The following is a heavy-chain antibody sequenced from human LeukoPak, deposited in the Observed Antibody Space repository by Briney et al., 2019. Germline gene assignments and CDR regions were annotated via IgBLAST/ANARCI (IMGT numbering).Heavy chain of an antibody. Sequence: PGRSLRLSCAASGFTFSSYAMHWVRQAPGKGLEWVAVISYDGSNKYYADSVKGRFTISRDNSKNTLYLQMNSLRAEDTAVYYCARDIVAGSPDYFDYWGQGTLVTVSS. V-gene: IGHV3-30-3*01. CDR2: ISYDGSNK. CDR1: GFTFSSYA. D-gene: IGHD6-19*01. J-gene: IGHJ4*02. CDR3: ARDIVAGSPDYFDY.